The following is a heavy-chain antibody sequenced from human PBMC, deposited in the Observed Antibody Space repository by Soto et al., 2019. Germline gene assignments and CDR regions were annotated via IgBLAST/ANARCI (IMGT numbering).Heavy chain of an antibody. CDR1: CYTFTSYG. Sequence: ASVKVSCKASCYTFTSYGISWVRQATGQGLEWMGWISAYNGNTNYAQKLQGRVTMTTDTSTSTAYMELRSLRSDDTAVYYCAREGVGATIALGVNWFDPWGQGTLVTVSS. D-gene: IGHD1-26*01. V-gene: IGHV1-18*01. J-gene: IGHJ5*02. CDR3: AREGVGATIALGVNWFDP. CDR2: ISAYNGNT.